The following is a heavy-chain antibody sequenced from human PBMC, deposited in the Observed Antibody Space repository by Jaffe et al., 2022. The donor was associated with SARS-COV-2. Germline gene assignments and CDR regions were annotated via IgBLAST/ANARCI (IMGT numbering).Heavy chain of an antibody. CDR3: ARDNPRQKPYFETSGHSGRDF. D-gene: IGHD3-22*01. CDR2: INMRGTTI. Sequence: EVQLVESGGGLVQPGGSLRLSCAASGFSFSGYSMNWVRQAPGKGLEWLSYINMRGTTIWYADSVKGRFTISRDNAKNSLYLQMHSLRGEDTAVYYCARDNPRQKPYFETSGHSGRDFWGLGTLVTVSS. V-gene: IGHV3-48*01. CDR1: GFSFSGYS. J-gene: IGHJ4*02.